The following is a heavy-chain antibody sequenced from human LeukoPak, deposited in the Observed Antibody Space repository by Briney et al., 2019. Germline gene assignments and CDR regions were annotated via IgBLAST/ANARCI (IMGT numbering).Heavy chain of an antibody. V-gene: IGHV3-21*01. Sequence: GGSLRLSCAAYGFTFSSYSMNWVRQAPGQGLEWVSSISSSSSYIYYADSVEGRFTISRDNAKNSLYLQMNSLRAEDTAVYYCARELPPYGRSYWYFDLWGRGTLVTVSS. J-gene: IGHJ2*01. CDR2: ISSSSSYI. CDR1: GFTFSSYS. D-gene: IGHD4-17*01. CDR3: ARELPPYGRSYWYFDL.